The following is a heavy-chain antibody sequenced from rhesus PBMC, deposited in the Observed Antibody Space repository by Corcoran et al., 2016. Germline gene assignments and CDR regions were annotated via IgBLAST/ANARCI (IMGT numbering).Heavy chain of an antibody. D-gene: IGHD4-23*01. Sequence: VQLQESGPGLVKPSETLSLTCAVSGGSISDDYYWGWIRQPPGKGLEGIGYIYGSGWRPNYNPSLKNRVTISIDTSKTQFSLNLRSVTAADTAVYYCARGASDTVTTSSYYFDYWGQGVLVTVSS. J-gene: IGHJ4*01. CDR3: ARGASDTVTTSSYYFDY. CDR1: GGSISDDYY. CDR2: IYGSGWRP. V-gene: IGHV4-106*01.